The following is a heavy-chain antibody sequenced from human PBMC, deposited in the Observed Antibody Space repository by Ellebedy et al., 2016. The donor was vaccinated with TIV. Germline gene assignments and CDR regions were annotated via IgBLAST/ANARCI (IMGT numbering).Heavy chain of an antibody. V-gene: IGHV3-53*01. Sequence: GESLKISXAASGFTVSSNYMSWVRQAPGKGLEWVSVIYSGGSTYYADSVKGRFTISRDNSKNTLYLQRNSLRAEDTAVYYCAREGRTYYYDSSGYDIWGQGTLVTVSS. CDR1: GFTVSSNY. CDR2: IYSGGST. J-gene: IGHJ4*02. D-gene: IGHD3-22*01. CDR3: AREGRTYYYDSSGYDI.